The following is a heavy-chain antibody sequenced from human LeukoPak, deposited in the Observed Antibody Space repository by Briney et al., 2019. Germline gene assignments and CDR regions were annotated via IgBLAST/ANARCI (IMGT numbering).Heavy chain of an antibody. CDR1: GFTFSGYG. CDR2: IRNDGSNK. CDR3: AKDDILTGYSLDY. J-gene: IGHJ4*02. D-gene: IGHD3-9*01. V-gene: IGHV3-30*02. Sequence: GGSLRLSCAASGFTFSGYGMHWVRQAPGKGLEWVAFIRNDGSNKYYAGSMKGRFTISRDNSRNTLYLQINSLRTEDTAIYYCAKDDILTGYSLDYWGQGTLVTVSS.